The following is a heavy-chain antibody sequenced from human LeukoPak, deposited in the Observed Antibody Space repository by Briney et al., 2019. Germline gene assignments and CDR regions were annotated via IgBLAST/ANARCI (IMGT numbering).Heavy chain of an antibody. CDR2: ISYDGSNK. D-gene: IGHD2/OR15-2a*01. J-gene: IGHJ4*02. CDR1: GFTFSSYG. Sequence: GGSLRLSCAASGFTFSSYGMHWVRQAPGKGLEWVAVISYDGSNKYYADSVKGRFTISRDNSKNTLYLQMNSLRAEDTAVYYCAKGYYGFDYWGQGTLVTVSS. V-gene: IGHV3-30*18. CDR3: AKGYYGFDY.